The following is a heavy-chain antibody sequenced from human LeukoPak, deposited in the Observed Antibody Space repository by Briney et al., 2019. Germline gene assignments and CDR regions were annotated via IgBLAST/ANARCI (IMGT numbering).Heavy chain of an antibody. CDR3: ARDSSGWPYIYYYYGMDV. CDR2: IYYTGST. J-gene: IGHJ6*02. D-gene: IGHD6-19*01. Sequence: SETLSLTCTVSGGSISSYYWSWIRQPPGKGLEWIGYIYYTGSTNYNPSLKSRVTISVDTSKNQFSLKLSSVTAADTAVYYCARDSSGWPYIYYYYGMDVWGQGTTVTVSS. V-gene: IGHV4-59*12. CDR1: GGSISSYY.